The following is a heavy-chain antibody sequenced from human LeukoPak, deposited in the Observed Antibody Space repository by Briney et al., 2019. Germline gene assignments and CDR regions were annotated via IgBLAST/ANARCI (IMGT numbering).Heavy chain of an antibody. CDR1: GFTFSSYG. D-gene: IGHD5-24*01. J-gene: IGHJ4*02. CDR3: TTTRWLQSYYYFDY. V-gene: IGHV3-30*02. Sequence: GGSLRLSCAASGFTFSSYGMHWVRQAPGKGLEWVAFIRYDGSNKYYADSVKGRFTISRDNSKNTLYLQMNSLRAEDTAVYYCTTTRWLQSYYYFDYWGQGTLVTVSS. CDR2: IRYDGSNK.